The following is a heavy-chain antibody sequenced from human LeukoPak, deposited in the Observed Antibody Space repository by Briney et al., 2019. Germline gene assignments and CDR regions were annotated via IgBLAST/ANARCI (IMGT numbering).Heavy chain of an antibody. CDR2: ISDHGSLS. V-gene: IGHV3-23*01. D-gene: IGHD3-22*01. CDR1: GFTFSRHD. Sequence: GGSLRLSCAASGFTFSRHDMNWVRQAPGKGLEWVSVISDHGSLSNYAGSVKGRFTISRDNSRDTLFLQMDSLRVEDTAVYYCAKGVVGGRRDYYSYFDSWGQGTLVTVSS. CDR3: AKGVVGGRRDYYSYFDS. J-gene: IGHJ4*02.